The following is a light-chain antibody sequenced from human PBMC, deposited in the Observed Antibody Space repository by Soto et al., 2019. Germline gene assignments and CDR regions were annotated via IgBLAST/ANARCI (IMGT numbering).Light chain of an antibody. V-gene: IGLV1-40*01. CDR3: QAYDYSLTAAV. CDR2: GNR. CDR1: SSNLGAGYD. Sequence: QSVLTQPPSVSGAPGQRVTISCTGNSSNLGAGYDVHWYQQLPGAAPKLVIFGNRNRPSGVPERFPGSKSCTSASLAITGLQTEDEADYYCQAYDYSLTAAVFGGGTKVTVL. J-gene: IGLJ3*02.